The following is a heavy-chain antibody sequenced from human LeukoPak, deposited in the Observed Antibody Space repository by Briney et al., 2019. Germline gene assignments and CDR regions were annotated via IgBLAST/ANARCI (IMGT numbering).Heavy chain of an antibody. CDR1: GYRFTTYW. D-gene: IGHD4-17*01. CDR2: IYPSGSDT. Sequence: GESLKISCKGSGYRFTTYWIGWVRQMPGKGLEWMGIIYPSGSDTRYSPSFQGQVTISADKSISTAYLQWNSLKASDTAMYYCARLYGDADYWGQGTLVTVSS. V-gene: IGHV5-51*01. CDR3: ARLYGDADY. J-gene: IGHJ4*02.